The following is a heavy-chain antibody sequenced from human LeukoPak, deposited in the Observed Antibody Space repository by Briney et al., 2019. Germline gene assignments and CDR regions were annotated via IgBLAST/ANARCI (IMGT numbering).Heavy chain of an antibody. CDR2: VSTNDGNT. J-gene: IGHJ4*02. D-gene: IGHD3-22*01. V-gene: IGHV1-18*01. CDR1: GYTFTSYD. Sequence: ASVKVSCKASGYTFTSYDINWVRQAPGQGLEWMGWVSTNDGNTVYAQRLQGRVTMTTDTSTSVAYMELRSLTSDDTAVCYCTRAPPGMTMMTDYWGQGTLVTVSS. CDR3: TRAPPGMTMMTDY.